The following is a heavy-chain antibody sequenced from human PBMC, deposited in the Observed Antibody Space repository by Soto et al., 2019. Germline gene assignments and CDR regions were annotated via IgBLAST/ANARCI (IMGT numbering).Heavy chain of an antibody. CDR1: GTTISSGDHY. D-gene: IGHD1-26*01. CDR2: MYYTGKT. V-gene: IGHV4-30-4*01. J-gene: IGHJ4*02. Sequence: QVQLQESGPGLVKPSQTLSLTCTVSGTTISSGDHYWSGIRQAPGKGLEWIGYMYYTGKTYYNTSLQSRITISLDTSKNQFSLKMTSVTAADTAMYFCARVYGRGDYFDFWGRGTLVSVSS. CDR3: ARVYGRGDYFDF.